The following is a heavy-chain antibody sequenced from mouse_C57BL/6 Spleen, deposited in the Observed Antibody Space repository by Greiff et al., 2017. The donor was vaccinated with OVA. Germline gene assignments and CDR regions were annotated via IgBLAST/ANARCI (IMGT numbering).Heavy chain of an antibody. Sequence: EVKLVESEGGLVQPGSSMKLSCTASGFTFSDYGMHWVRQAPEKGLEWVAYISSGSSTIYYADTVKGRFTISRDNAKNTLFLQMTSLRSEDTAMYYCARGLGFDYWGQGTTLTVSS. J-gene: IGHJ2*01. D-gene: IGHD4-1*01. V-gene: IGHV5-17*01. CDR3: ARGLGFDY. CDR2: ISSGSSTI. CDR1: GFTFSDYG.